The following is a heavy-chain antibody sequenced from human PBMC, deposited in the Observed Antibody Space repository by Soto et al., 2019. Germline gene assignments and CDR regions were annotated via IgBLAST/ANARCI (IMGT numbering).Heavy chain of an antibody. CDR2: IYYSGST. CDR3: ARDLTSSGLYYFDY. J-gene: IGHJ4*02. V-gene: IGHV4-59*01. D-gene: IGHD6-19*01. Sequence: SETPSLTCTVSGGSISSYYWSWIRQPPGKGLEWIGYIYYSGSTNYNPSLKGRVTISVDTSKNQFSLKLSSVTAADTAVYYCARDLTSSGLYYFDYWGQGTLVTVSS. CDR1: GGSISSYY.